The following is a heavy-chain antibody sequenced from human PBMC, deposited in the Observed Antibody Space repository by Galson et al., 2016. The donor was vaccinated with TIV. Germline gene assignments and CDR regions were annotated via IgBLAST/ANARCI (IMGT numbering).Heavy chain of an antibody. D-gene: IGHD3-3*01. J-gene: IGHJ4*02. CDR1: GDSVSSTSAA. Sequence: CAISGDSVSSTSAAWNWIRQSPSRGLEWLGRTYYRSTWYNDYAASLKRRITINPDTSKNQFSLQLTSVTPEDAAVYYCARGAPSVFGVIMTLDYWGQGTRVTVSS. V-gene: IGHV6-1*01. CDR2: TYYRSTWYN. CDR3: ARGAPSVFGVIMTLDY.